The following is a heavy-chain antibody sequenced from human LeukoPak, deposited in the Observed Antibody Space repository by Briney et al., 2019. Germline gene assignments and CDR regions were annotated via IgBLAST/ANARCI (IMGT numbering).Heavy chain of an antibody. V-gene: IGHV5-10-1*01. CDR1: GYSFTSYW. CDR2: IDPSDSYT. CDR3: ARPGPHVTTSNYYYGMDV. J-gene: IGHJ6*02. D-gene: IGHD4-11*01. Sequence: GESLKISCKGSGYSFTSYWISWVRQMPGKGLEWMGRIDPSDSYTNYSPSFQGHVTISADKSISTAYLQWSSLKASDTAMYYCARPGPHVTTSNYYYGMDVWGQGTTVTVSS.